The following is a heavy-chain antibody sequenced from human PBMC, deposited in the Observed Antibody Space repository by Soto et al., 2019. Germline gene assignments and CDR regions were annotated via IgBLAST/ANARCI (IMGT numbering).Heavy chain of an antibody. J-gene: IGHJ5*02. CDR2: IDPSDSYT. Sequence: PGESLKISCKGSGYSFTSYWISWVRQMPGKGLEWMGRIDPSDSYTNYSPSFQGHVTISADKSISTAYLQWSSLKASDTAVYYCARGQRFSDWFDPWGQGTLVTVSS. D-gene: IGHD3-3*01. CDR1: GYSFTSYW. V-gene: IGHV5-10-1*01. CDR3: ARGQRFSDWFDP.